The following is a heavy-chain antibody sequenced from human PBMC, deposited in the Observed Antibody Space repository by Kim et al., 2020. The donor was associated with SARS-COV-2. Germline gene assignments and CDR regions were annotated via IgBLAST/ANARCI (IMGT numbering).Heavy chain of an antibody. CDR1: GGSFSGYY. J-gene: IGHJ4*02. CDR3: ARGWYYDILTGYHKKTLFDY. Sequence: SETLSLTCAVYGGSFSGYYWSWIRQPPGKGLEWIGEINHSGSTNYNPSLKSRVTISVDTSKNQFSLKLSSVTAADTAVYYCARGWYYDILTGYHKKTLFDYWGQGTLVTVSS. D-gene: IGHD3-9*01. V-gene: IGHV4-34*01. CDR2: INHSGST.